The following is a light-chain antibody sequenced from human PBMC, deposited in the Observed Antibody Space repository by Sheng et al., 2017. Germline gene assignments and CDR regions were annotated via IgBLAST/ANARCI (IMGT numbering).Light chain of an antibody. Sequence: SYELTQPPSVSLSPGQTAIISCSGDHLGNKYISWYQQKPGQSPVLVIYQDTKRPSWIPERFSGSNSGSAATLTISGTQSNDAADYYCQAWDINTVVFGGGTKLTVL. CDR1: HLGNKY. CDR3: QAWDINTVV. V-gene: IGLV3-1*01. J-gene: IGLJ2*01. CDR2: QDT.